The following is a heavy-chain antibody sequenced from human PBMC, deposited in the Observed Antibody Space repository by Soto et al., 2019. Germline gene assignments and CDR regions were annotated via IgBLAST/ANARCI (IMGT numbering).Heavy chain of an antibody. CDR3: ARHRLPNYDFWSGYYTAPYYYYGMDV. CDR2: IYPGDSDT. CDR1: GYSFTSYL. Sequence: GESLKISCKSSGYSFTSYLIGWVRQMPGKGLEWMGIIYPGDSDTRYSPSFQGQVTISADKSISTAYLQWSSLKASDTAMYYCARHRLPNYDFWSGYYTAPYYYYGMDVWGQGTTVTVSS. J-gene: IGHJ6*02. D-gene: IGHD3-3*01. V-gene: IGHV5-51*01.